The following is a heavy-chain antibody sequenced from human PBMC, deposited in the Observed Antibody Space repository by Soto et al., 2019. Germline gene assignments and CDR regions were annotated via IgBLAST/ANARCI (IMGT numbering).Heavy chain of an antibody. D-gene: IGHD3-22*01. CDR1: GYTFTSYD. CDR2: MNPNSGNT. V-gene: IGHV1-8*01. J-gene: IGHJ5*02. CDR3: ARGHYYYGSGHNWFDP. Sequence: ASVKVSCKASGYTFTSYDINWVRQATGQGLEWMGWMNPNSGNTGYAQKFQGRVTMTRNTSISTAYMELSSLRSGDTAVYYCARGHYYYGSGHNWFDPWGQGTLVTVSS.